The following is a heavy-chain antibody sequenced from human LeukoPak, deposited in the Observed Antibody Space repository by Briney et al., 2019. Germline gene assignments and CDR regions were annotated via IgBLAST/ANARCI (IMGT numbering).Heavy chain of an antibody. J-gene: IGHJ4*02. CDR3: SRDFAGAEDY. Sequence: GGSLRLSCSASGFTISSYWMHWVRQARGKGLVWVSRINPAGSVTNHADSVRGRFTISRDTATNTLYLEMNSLRAEDTAVYYCSRDFAGAEDYWGQGTLVTVSS. CDR2: INPAGSVT. CDR1: GFTISSYW. D-gene: IGHD3-10*01. V-gene: IGHV3-74*01.